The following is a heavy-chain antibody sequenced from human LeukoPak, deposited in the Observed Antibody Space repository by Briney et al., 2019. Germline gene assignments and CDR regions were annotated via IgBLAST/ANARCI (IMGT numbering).Heavy chain of an antibody. D-gene: IGHD3-10*01. CDR2: VNADGGNT. V-gene: IGHV3-23*01. CDR3: ARASGPFDF. Sequence: GGSLRLSCAASGFTFDNYRMSWVRQAPGKGLEWVSTVNADGGNTYYADSVKGRFTISRDNSKNTLYLHMNSLIPGDTGVYYCARASGPFDFWGQGTLLTVSS. CDR1: GFTFDNYR. J-gene: IGHJ4*02.